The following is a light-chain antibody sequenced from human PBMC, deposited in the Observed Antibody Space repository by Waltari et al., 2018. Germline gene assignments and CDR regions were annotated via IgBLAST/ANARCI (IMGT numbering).Light chain of an antibody. CDR3: SSQSSNNVVL. V-gene: IGLV2-14*01. J-gene: IGLJ2*01. CDR2: DVS. Sequence: QSALTQPASVSGSPGQSVTIFCTGTSNDVGGYNSVSWYQEHPGQAPRVIIYDVSDRPSGVSGRFSGSKAGNTAALTISGLQAEDEADYYCSSQSSNNVVLFGGGTKLTVL. CDR1: SNDVGGYNS.